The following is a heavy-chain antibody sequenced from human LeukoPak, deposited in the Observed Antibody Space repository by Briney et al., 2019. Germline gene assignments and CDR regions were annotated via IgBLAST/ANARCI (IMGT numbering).Heavy chain of an antibody. CDR1: GFTFSSYW. CDR3: ARSLRRSGSYFYY. V-gene: IGHV3-7*01. Sequence: GGSLRLSRAASGFTFSSYWMSWVRQAPGKGLEWVANIKQDGSEKYYVDSVKGRFTISRDNAKNSLYLQMNSLRAEDTAVYYCARSLRRSGSYFYYWGQGTLVTVSS. D-gene: IGHD3-10*01. CDR2: IKQDGSEK. J-gene: IGHJ4*02.